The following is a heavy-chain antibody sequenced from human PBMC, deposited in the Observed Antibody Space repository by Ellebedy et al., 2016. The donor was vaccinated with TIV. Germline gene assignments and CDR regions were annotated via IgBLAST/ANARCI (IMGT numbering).Heavy chain of an antibody. Sequence: MPGGSLRLSCTVSGDSIKSPNWWAWIRQSPGKGLEWIGEIGHSAGPIYNPSLRSRVAISLDTSQNQFSRSLNSVAAADTAVYFCARARNSESYYSFDYWGQGTLVSVSS. V-gene: IGHV4-4*01. D-gene: IGHD1-26*01. CDR3: ARARNSESYYSFDY. J-gene: IGHJ4*02. CDR1: GDSIKSPNW. CDR2: IGHSAGP.